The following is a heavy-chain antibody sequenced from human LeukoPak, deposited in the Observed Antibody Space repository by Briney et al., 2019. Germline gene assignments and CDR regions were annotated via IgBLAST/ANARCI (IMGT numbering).Heavy chain of an antibody. CDR1: GASISSYC. J-gene: IGHJ5*02. CDR3: ASSYDSKTAPYDR. CDR2: IYPRGST. Sequence: SDTLSLTCTVSGASISSYCWSWVRHPPGKGLEGIGYIYPRGSTDYNTSLKSRVTVSVDTSKNQISMELRSLTATDTAVYDWASSYDSKTAPYDRRGQGTLVTVSS. V-gene: IGHV4-4*09. D-gene: IGHD3-3*01.